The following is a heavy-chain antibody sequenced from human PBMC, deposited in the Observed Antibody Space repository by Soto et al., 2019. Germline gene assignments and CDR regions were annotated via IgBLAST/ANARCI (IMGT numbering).Heavy chain of an antibody. CDR1: GGSISSYY. V-gene: IGHV4-59*01. J-gene: IGHJ3*02. CDR2: IYYSGST. D-gene: IGHD4-17*01. Sequence: PSETLSLTCTVSGGSISSYYWSWIRQPPGEGLEWIGYIYYSGSTNYNPSLKSRVTISVDTSKNQFSLKLSSVTAADTAVYYCARASRAYGDLDIWGQGTMVTVSS. CDR3: ARASRAYGDLDI.